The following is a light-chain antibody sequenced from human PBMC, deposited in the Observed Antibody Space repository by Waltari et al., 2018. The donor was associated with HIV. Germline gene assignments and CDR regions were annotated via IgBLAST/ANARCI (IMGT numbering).Light chain of an antibody. CDR3: QQYNSYRT. CDR2: KAS. CDR1: QSISSW. J-gene: IGKJ4*01. Sequence: DIQMTQSPSTLSASVGDRVTITCRASQSISSWLAWYQQKPGKAPKLLIYKASSLESGVPSRFSGSGSGTEFTLTISSLQPDDFATYYCQQYNSYRTFGVGTKVEIK. V-gene: IGKV1-5*03.